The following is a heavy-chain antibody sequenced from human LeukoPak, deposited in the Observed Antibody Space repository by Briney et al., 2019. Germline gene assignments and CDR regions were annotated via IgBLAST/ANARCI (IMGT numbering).Heavy chain of an antibody. CDR3: ARXIGXFGELKNWFDP. V-gene: IGHV4-59*01. Sequence: PSETLSLTCTVSGGSISSYYWSWIRQPPGKGLEWIGYIYYSGSTNYNPSLKSRVTISVDTSKNQFSLKLSSVTAADTAVYYCARXIGXFGELKNWFDPWGQGTLVTVSS. D-gene: IGHD3-10*01. J-gene: IGHJ5*02. CDR1: GGSISSYY. CDR2: IYYSGST.